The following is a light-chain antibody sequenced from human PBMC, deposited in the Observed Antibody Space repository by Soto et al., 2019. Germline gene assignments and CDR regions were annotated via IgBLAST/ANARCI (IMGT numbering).Light chain of an antibody. CDR3: QQYGSSPLT. CDR1: QTVNNNY. V-gene: IGKV3-20*01. CDR2: RAS. Sequence: SMSTQSPANLYISPGERATISCSASQTVNNNYVAWYQQKPGQAPRLLIFRASNKATGIPDRFSGSGSGTDFTLTISRLEPEDFAVYYCQQYGSSPLTFGGVAKVDI. J-gene: IGKJ4*01.